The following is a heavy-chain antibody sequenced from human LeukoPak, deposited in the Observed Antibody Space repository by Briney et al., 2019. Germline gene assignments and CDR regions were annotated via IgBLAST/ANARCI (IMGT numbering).Heavy chain of an antibody. V-gene: IGHV4-39*07. CDR3: ARGDCSSTICYSPMDV. CDR2: IFYSGST. Sequence: SETLSLTCTVSGGSISTSSYYWGWVRQPPGKGLEWIGNIFYSGSTYYSPSLKSRVTISVDTSKNQFSLKVSSVTAADTAVYYCARGDCSSTICYSPMDVWGKGTTVTVSS. CDR1: GGSISTSSYY. D-gene: IGHD2-2*01. J-gene: IGHJ6*03.